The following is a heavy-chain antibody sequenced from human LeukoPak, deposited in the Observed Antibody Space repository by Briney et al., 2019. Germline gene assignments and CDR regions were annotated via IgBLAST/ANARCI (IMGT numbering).Heavy chain of an antibody. CDR3: ARSVYSSSWYDLVFDY. D-gene: IGHD6-13*01. J-gene: IGHJ4*02. CDR2: IYYSGST. V-gene: IGHV4-39*01. CDR1: GGSISSSSYY. Sequence: ASETLSLTCTVSGGSISSSSYYGGWIRQPRGKGVEWIESIYYSGSTYYNPSGKSRVTISVDTSKNQFSLKLSSVTAADTAVYYCARSVYSSSWYDLVFDYWGQGTLVTVSS.